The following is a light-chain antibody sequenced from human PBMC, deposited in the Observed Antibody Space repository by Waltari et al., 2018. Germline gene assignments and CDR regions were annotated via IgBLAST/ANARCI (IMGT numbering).Light chain of an antibody. CDR1: QSIPRW. Sequence: DIQMTQSPSTLSASVGDRVTITCRASQSIPRWLAWYQQKPGKAPKRLIYKASILESGVPSRFSGGGSGTEFTLTISSLQPEDFATYYCQHYDSYSATFGRGTKIEIK. CDR2: KAS. CDR3: QHYDSYSAT. V-gene: IGKV1-5*03. J-gene: IGKJ3*01.